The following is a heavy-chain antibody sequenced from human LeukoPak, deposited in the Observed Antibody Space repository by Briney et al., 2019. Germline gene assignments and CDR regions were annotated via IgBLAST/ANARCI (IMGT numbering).Heavy chain of an antibody. Sequence: GGSLRLSCAASGFTFSSYAMPWVRQAPGKGLEYVSAISSNGGSTYYANSVKGRFTISRDNSKNTLYLQMGSLRAEDMAVYYCARVAIAAARSGWFDPWGQGTLVTVSS. CDR3: ARVAIAAARSGWFDP. J-gene: IGHJ5*02. V-gene: IGHV3-64*01. CDR2: ISSNGGST. D-gene: IGHD6-13*01. CDR1: GFTFSSYA.